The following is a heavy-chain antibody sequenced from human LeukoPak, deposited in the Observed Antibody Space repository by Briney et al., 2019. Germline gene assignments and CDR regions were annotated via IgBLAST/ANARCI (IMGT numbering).Heavy chain of an antibody. CDR2: ISGDGGST. J-gene: IGHJ4*02. CDR3: AIAAAGHFDY. V-gene: IGHV3-43*02. CDR1: GFTFDDYA. Sequence: PGGSLILSCAASGFTFDDYAMHWVRQAPGKGLEWVSLISGDGGSTYYADSVKGRFTISRDNSKNSLYLQMNSLRTEDTALYYCAIAAAGHFDYWGQGTLVTVSS. D-gene: IGHD6-13*01.